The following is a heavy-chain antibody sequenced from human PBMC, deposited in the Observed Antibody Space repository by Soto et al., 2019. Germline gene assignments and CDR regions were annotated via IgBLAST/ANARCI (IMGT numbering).Heavy chain of an antibody. V-gene: IGHV6-1*01. Sequence: PSQTLSLTCEISGDSVSSNRAAWNWISPSPSRGLEWLGRTYYRSKWYNDYAVSVKSRITISPDTPKNQFSLQLNSVTPEDTAVYYYAAAYYYYYGMDVWGQGTTVTVSS. CDR3: AAAYYYYYGMDV. D-gene: IGHD2-15*01. J-gene: IGHJ6*02. CDR1: GDSVSSNRAA. CDR2: TYYRSKWYN.